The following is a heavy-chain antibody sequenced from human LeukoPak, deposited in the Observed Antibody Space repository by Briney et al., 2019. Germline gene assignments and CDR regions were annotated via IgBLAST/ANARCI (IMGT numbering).Heavy chain of an antibody. V-gene: IGHV1-69*01. CDR3: ARVPDGTNCSGGSCYFAHYYYYGMDV. Sequence: SVKVSCKASGGTFSSYAISWVRQAPGQGLEWMGGIIPIFGTANYAQKFQGRVTITVDESTSTAYMELSSLRSEDTAVYYCARVPDGTNCSGGSCYFAHYYYYGMDVWGQGTTVTVSS. CDR2: IIPIFGTA. D-gene: IGHD2-15*01. J-gene: IGHJ6*02. CDR1: GGTFSSYA.